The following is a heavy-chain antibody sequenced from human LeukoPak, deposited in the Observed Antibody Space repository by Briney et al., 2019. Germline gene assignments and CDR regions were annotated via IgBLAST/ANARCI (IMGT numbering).Heavy chain of an antibody. D-gene: IGHD3-22*01. J-gene: IGHJ4*02. V-gene: IGHV1-24*01. CDR3: ATEANGYFLY. CDR1: GYTLTQLS. Sequence: ASVKVSCKVSGYTLTQLSIHWVRQAPGKGLEWMGGSDPEDGETIYAQQFQGGLTMTEDTSTDTANMEVSSLTTEDTAVYYCATEANGYFLYWGQGTLVTVSS. CDR2: SDPEDGET.